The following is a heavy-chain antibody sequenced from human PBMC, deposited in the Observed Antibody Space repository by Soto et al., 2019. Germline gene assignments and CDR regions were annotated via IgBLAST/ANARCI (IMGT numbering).Heavy chain of an antibody. CDR1: GGSFSSNW. D-gene: IGHD6-19*01. V-gene: IGHV4-4*02. CDR2: IYHSGST. CDR3: AGGITVAGPSRDGFDI. Sequence: SETLSLTCAVYGGSFSSNWWSWVRQPPGKGLEWIGEIYHSGSTNYNPSLKSRVTISVDKSTNQFSLKLSSVTAADTAVFYCAGGITVAGPSRDGFDIWGQGTMVTVSS. J-gene: IGHJ3*02.